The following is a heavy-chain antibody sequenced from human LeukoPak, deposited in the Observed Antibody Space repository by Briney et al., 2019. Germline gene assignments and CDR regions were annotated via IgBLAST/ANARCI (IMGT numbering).Heavy chain of an antibody. D-gene: IGHD1-20*01. CDR1: GFAFSSYS. V-gene: IGHV3-21*01. J-gene: IGHJ6*02. Sequence: PGGSLRLSCAASGFAFSSYSMNWVRQAPGKGLEWVSSISSGSRYIYYADSVKGRFTISRDNAKNSLYLQMNSLRAEDTAVYYCARGITGTSYGMDVWGQGTTVTVSS. CDR2: ISSGSRYI. CDR3: ARGITGTSYGMDV.